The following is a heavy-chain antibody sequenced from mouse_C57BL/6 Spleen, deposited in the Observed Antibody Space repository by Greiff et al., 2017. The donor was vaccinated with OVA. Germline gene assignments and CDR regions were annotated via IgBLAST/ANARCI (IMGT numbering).Heavy chain of an antibody. CDR2: ISYSGST. Sequence: VQLKESGPGLAKPSQTLSLTCSVTGYSITSDYWNWIRKFPGHKLEYMGYISYSGSTYYNPSLKSRISIPRDTSKNQYNLQLSSVTTEDTATYCCARETGTRAMDYWGQGTSVTVSA. D-gene: IGHD3-3*01. J-gene: IGHJ4*01. CDR3: ARETGTRAMDY. CDR1: GYSITSDY. V-gene: IGHV3-8*01.